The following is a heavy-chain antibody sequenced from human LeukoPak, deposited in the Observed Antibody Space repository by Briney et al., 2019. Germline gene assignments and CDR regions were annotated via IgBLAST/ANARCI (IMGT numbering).Heavy chain of an antibody. CDR2: ISSSGITK. D-gene: IGHD6-19*01. Sequence: PVGSLRLSCAASGFTFSSYEMNWVRQAPGKGLEWVSYISSSGITKYYADSGKGRFTISRDNAKNSLYLQMNSLRAEDMAIYYCTRAAVAGGPFDYWGQGTLVTVSS. CDR1: GFTFSSYE. CDR3: TRAAVAGGPFDY. J-gene: IGHJ4*02. V-gene: IGHV3-48*03.